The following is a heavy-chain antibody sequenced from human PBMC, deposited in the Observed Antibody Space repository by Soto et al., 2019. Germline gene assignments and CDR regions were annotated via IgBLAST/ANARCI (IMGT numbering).Heavy chain of an antibody. CDR3: ARERNVGPTDDRNYGMDV. D-gene: IGHD1-26*01. J-gene: IGHJ6*02. Sequence: ALRLSCEASGFSFSRYGMHWVRQAPCKGLEWVALISYDGTNRNYVDSVKGRFTISRDSSKNTLYLQMNSLRAEDTAVYYCARERNVGPTDDRNYGMDVWGQGTTVTVSS. CDR2: ISYDGTNR. CDR1: GFSFSRYG. V-gene: IGHV3-30-3*01.